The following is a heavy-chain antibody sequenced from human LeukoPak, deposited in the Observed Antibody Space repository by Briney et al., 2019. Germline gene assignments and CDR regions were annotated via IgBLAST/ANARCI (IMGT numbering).Heavy chain of an antibody. CDR1: GGSISSSTYY. CDR2: INHSGST. D-gene: IGHD4-17*01. V-gene: IGHV4-39*07. J-gene: IGHJ5*02. Sequence: PSETLSLTCTVSGGSISSSTYYWSWIRQPPGKGLEWIGEINHSGSTNYNPSLKSRVTISVDTSKNQFSLKLSSVTAADTAVYYCARWTTVTTLAIDPWGQGTLVTVSS. CDR3: ARWTTVTTLAIDP.